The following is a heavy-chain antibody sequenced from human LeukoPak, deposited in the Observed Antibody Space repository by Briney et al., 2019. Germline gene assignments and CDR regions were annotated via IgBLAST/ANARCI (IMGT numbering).Heavy chain of an antibody. CDR3: ARDQRFLEYDAFDI. Sequence: SETLSLTCAVYGGSFSGYYWSWIRQPPGKGLEWIGEINHSGSTNYNPSLKSRVTISVDTSKNQFSLKLSSVTAADTAVYYCARDQRFLEYDAFDIWGQGTMVTVSS. CDR1: GGSFSGYY. V-gene: IGHV4-34*01. J-gene: IGHJ3*02. D-gene: IGHD3-3*01. CDR2: INHSGST.